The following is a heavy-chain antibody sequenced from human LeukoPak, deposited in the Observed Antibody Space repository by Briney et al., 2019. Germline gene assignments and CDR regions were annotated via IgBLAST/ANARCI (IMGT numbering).Heavy chain of an antibody. J-gene: IGHJ4*02. Sequence: ASVNVSCKASGYTFTGYYMHWVRQAPGQGLEWMGWINPNSGATNYAQKFQGRVTMTRDTSISTAYMELTSLRSDDTAVYYCAREGYFGFTFSWHSDYWGQGALVTVSS. CDR3: AREGYFGFTFSWHSDY. CDR1: GYTFTGYY. CDR2: INPNSGAT. D-gene: IGHD6-13*01. V-gene: IGHV1-2*02.